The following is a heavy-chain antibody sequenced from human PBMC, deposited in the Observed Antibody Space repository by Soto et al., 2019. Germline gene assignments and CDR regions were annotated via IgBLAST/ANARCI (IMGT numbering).Heavy chain of an antibody. V-gene: IGHV3-21*01. CDR3: AREMKQLVQEGFLQH. Sequence: GGSLRLSCAASGFTFSSYWMSWVRQAPGKGLEWVSSISTGSSYIYYADSLKGRFTISRDNAGNSLYLQMNSLRAEDTAVYYCAREMKQLVQEGFLQHWGQGTLVTSPQ. CDR1: GFTFSSYW. D-gene: IGHD6-13*01. CDR2: ISTGSSYI. J-gene: IGHJ1*01.